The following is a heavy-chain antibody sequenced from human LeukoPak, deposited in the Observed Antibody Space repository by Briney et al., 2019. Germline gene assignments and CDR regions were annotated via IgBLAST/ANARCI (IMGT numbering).Heavy chain of an antibody. D-gene: IGHD3-10*01. V-gene: IGHV3-48*03. CDR1: GFTFSSYE. CDR2: ISSSGSTI. Sequence: GGSLRLSCAASGFTFSSYEMNWVRQAPGKGLEWVSYISSSGSTIYYADSVKGRFTISRDNAKNSLYLKMNSLRAEDTAVYYCARDKEDYYGSGSYFAAFDYWGQGTLVTVSS. J-gene: IGHJ4*02. CDR3: ARDKEDYYGSGSYFAAFDY.